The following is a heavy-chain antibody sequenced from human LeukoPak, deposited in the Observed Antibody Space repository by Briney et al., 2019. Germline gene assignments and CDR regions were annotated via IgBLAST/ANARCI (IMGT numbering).Heavy chain of an antibody. V-gene: IGHV1-69*06. J-gene: IGHJ6*04. CDR3: ARDRDMVRGVIHYYYYYGMDV. CDR1: GGTFSSYA. CDR2: IIPIFGTA. Sequence: ASVTVSCQASGGTFSSYAISWVRQAPGQGLEWMGGIIPIFGTANYAQKFQGRVTITADKSTSTAYMELSSLRSEDTAVYYCARDRDMVRGVIHYYYYYGMDVWGKGTTVTVSS. D-gene: IGHD3-10*01.